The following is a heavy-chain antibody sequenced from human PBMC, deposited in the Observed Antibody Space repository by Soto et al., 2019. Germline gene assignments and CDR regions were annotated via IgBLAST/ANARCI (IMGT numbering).Heavy chain of an antibody. CDR2: ITASGGQK. Sequence: QAQLVESGGGVVQPGRSLRLSCAGSGFAVSRFGLHWVRQAPDKGLEWVAVITASGGQKFYADSVKGRFTISRDNSQNTRYLQMDSLRPEDTGLYYCARDYDLPDIAMDVWGQGTTVTVSS. D-gene: IGHD3-3*01. V-gene: IGHV3-30*19. CDR3: ARDYDLPDIAMDV. J-gene: IGHJ6*02. CDR1: GFAVSRFG.